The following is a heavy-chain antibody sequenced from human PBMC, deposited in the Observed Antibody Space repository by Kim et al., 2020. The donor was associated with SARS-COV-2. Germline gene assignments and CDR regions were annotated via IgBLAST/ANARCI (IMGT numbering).Heavy chain of an antibody. CDR2: IYYSGRT. V-gene: IGHV4-59*01. CDR3: ARHRYDTDGIGPWFDP. Sequence: SETLSLTCAVSGGSISDNFWTWIQQPPGKTLEWIGYIYYSGRTNYNPSLASRVTISVDTSKNQFSLKLRSVTAADTAVYYCARHRYDTDGIGPWFDPWGQGARVTASS. D-gene: IGHD3-22*01. J-gene: IGHJ5*02. CDR1: GGSISDNF.